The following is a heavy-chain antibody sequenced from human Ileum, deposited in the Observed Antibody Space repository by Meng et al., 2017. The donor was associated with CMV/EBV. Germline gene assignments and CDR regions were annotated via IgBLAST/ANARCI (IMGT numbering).Heavy chain of an antibody. J-gene: IGHJ4*02. CDR1: GLPLNVYF. CDR3: ARDDSTGYYYFDS. Sequence: GESLKISCAASGLPLNVYFMSWVRQAPGKGLEWVANIMHDGSEKYYVDSVKGRFTISRDNAKNSLYLQMNSLRAEDTAIYYCARDDSTGYYYFDSWGQGTLVTVSS. CDR2: IMHDGSEK. V-gene: IGHV3-7*01. D-gene: IGHD3-22*01.